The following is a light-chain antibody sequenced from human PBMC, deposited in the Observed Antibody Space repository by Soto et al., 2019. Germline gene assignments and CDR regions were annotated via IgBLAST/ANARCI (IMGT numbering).Light chain of an antibody. CDR2: TDD. CDR1: GSNIGSHT. CDR3: VTWDDSLNGPV. J-gene: IGLJ2*01. V-gene: IGLV1-44*01. Sequence: QSVLTQPPSASGTPGQRVTISCSGSGSNIGSHTVNWYQQLPGTAPKLLIYTDDQRPSEVPARFSGSKSGTSASLAISGLQSEDEADYHCVTWDDSLNGPVFGGGTKLTVL.